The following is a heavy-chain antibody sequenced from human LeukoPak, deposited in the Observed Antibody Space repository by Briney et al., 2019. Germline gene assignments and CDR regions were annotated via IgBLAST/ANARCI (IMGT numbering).Heavy chain of an antibody. Sequence: ASVKVSCKASGHTFTGYYMHWVRQAPGQGLEWMGWINPNSGGTNYAQKFQGRVTMTRDTSISTAYMELSRLRSDDTAVYYCARVYSYYGSALGYWGQGTLVTVSS. CDR3: ARVYSYYGSALGY. J-gene: IGHJ4*02. CDR1: GHTFTGYY. V-gene: IGHV1-2*02. CDR2: INPNSGGT. D-gene: IGHD3-10*01.